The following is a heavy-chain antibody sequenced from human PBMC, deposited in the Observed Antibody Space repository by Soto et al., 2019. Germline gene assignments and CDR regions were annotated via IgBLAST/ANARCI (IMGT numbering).Heavy chain of an antibody. D-gene: IGHD6-19*01. CDR3: ARSGYSSGWYHWYFDF. Sequence: QVQLVQSGAEVKNPGASVKVSCKASGYTFSTYGIHWVRQAPGQRLEWMGWINAGNGNTKYSEKFQGRVTITRDTSASTAYMELSSLRSQDTAVYYCARSGYSSGWYHWYFDFWGRGTLVTVSS. V-gene: IGHV1-3*01. CDR2: INAGNGNT. J-gene: IGHJ2*01. CDR1: GYTFSTYG.